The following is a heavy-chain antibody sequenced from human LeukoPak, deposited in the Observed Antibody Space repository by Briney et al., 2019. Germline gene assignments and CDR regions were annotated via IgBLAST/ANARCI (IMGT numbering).Heavy chain of an antibody. CDR1: GGSLSMY. D-gene: IGHD6-6*01. V-gene: IGHV4-59*08. Sequence: SETLSLTCSVSGGSLSMYWSWIRQPPGKGLEWIGYIYYTGSTNYNPSLKSRVTMFVDMSKNQFSLRLSSVTAADTAVYYCARHRAYSSSSPFDYWGQGTLVTVSS. CDR2: IYYTGST. CDR3: ARHRAYSSSSPFDY. J-gene: IGHJ4*02.